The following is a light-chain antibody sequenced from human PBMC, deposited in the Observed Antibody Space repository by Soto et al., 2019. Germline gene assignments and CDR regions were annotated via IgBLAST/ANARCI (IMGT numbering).Light chain of an antibody. CDR1: QSVSSN. J-gene: IGKJ2*01. V-gene: IGKV3-11*01. Sequence: EIVLTQSPATLSLSPGERATLSCRASQSVSSNLAWYQQKPGQAPRLLIYDASNRATAIPDRFSGSGSGTDFTLTISSLETEDFAVYYCLQRSSWPRTFDQGTKLEIK. CDR2: DAS. CDR3: LQRSSWPRT.